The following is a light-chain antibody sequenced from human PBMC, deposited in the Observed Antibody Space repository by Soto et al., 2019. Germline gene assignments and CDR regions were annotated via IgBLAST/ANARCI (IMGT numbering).Light chain of an antibody. CDR1: SSDVGLYDY. CDR2: AVS. V-gene: IGLV2-14*01. J-gene: IGLJ1*01. CDR3: SSYTSDSSYV. Sequence: QSVLAQPAPVSGSPGQSLTISCTGTSSDVGLYDYVSWYQQHPGKAPQLMIYAVSNRPSGGSNRFSASKSGNTASLFISGLQAEDEADYYCSSYTSDSSYVFGSGTKVTVL.